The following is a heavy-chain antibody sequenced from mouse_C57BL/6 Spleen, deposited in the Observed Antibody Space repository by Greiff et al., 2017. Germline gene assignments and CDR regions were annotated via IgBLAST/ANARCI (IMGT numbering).Heavy chain of an antibody. J-gene: IGHJ2*01. V-gene: IGHV1-50*01. CDR2: IDPSDSYT. Sequence: QVQLQQPGAELVKPGASVKLSCKASGYTFTSYWMQWVKQRPGQGLEWIGEIDPSDSYTNYNQKFKGKATLTVDTSSSTAYMQLSSLTSEDSAVYYCAGRRGSYDGYDYWGQGTTLTVSS. D-gene: IGHD2-3*01. CDR3: AGRRGSYDGYDY. CDR1: GYTFTSYW.